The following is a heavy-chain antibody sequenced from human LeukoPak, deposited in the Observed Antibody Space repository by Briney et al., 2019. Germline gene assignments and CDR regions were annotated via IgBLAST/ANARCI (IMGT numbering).Heavy chain of an antibody. CDR3: ARSTYYDFWSGYHLGNFDY. D-gene: IGHD3-3*01. CDR1: GGSFSGYY. V-gene: IGHV4-34*01. CDR2: INHSGST. J-gene: IGHJ4*02. Sequence: SETLSLTCAVYGGSFSGYYWSWIRQPPGKGLEWIGEINHSGSTNYNPSLKSRVTISVDTSKNQFSLKLSSVTAADTAVYYCARSTYYDFWSGYHLGNFDYWGQGTLVTVSS.